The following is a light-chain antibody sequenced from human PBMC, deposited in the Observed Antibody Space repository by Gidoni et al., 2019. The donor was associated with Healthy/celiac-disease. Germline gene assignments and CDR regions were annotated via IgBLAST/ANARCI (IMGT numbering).Light chain of an antibody. CDR2: GAS. CDR1: QSVNSN. Sequence: EIVMTQSPATLSVSPGERATLSCRASQSVNSNLAWYQQKPGQAPRLLIYGASTRATGIPATFSGSGSGTEFTLTISSLQSEDFAVYYCQQYNNWPLWTFGQGTKVEIK. J-gene: IGKJ1*01. CDR3: QQYNNWPLWT. V-gene: IGKV3-15*01.